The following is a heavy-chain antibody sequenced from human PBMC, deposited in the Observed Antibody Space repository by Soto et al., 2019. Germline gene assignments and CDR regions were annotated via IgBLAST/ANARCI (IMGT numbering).Heavy chain of an antibody. J-gene: IGHJ4*02. CDR3: AREGDIVATRVETDLYYFDY. Sequence: QVQLVESGGGVVQPGRSLRLSCAASGFTFSSYGMHWVRQAPGKGLEWVAVIWYDGSNKYYADSVKGRFTISRDNSKNTLYLQMNSLRAEDTAVYYCAREGDIVATRVETDLYYFDYWGQGTLVTVSS. D-gene: IGHD5-12*01. CDR1: GFTFSSYG. CDR2: IWYDGSNK. V-gene: IGHV3-33*01.